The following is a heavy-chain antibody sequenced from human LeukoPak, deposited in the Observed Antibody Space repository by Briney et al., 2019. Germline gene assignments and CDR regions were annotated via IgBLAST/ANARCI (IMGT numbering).Heavy chain of an antibody. CDR2: VSGDGANK. D-gene: IGHD5-18*01. J-gene: IGHJ5*02. CDR1: GFTFSSYA. CDR3: AKEGEGYSYNPKTSPLT. V-gene: IGHV3-23*01. Sequence: TGGSLRLSCAASGFTFSSYAMSWVRQAPGKEPEWVSGVSGDGANKYYAGSLKGRVTISRDDSKNTVYLQMDSLRDEDAAVYYCAKEGEGYSYNPKTSPLTWGQGTLVTVSS.